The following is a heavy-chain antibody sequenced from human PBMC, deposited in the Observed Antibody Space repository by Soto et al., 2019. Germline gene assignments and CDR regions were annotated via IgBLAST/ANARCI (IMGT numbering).Heavy chain of an antibody. Sequence: SETLSLTCTVSGGSITTYYWSWIRQPPGKGLEWIGYMFYSGTTNYNPSLKSRVTISVDTSKNQFSLKLSSVTAADTAVYYCARDYDSSGYYYQYWGQGTLVTVSS. CDR2: MFYSGTT. CDR3: ARDYDSSGYYYQY. D-gene: IGHD3-22*01. CDR1: GGSITTYY. J-gene: IGHJ4*02. V-gene: IGHV4-59*01.